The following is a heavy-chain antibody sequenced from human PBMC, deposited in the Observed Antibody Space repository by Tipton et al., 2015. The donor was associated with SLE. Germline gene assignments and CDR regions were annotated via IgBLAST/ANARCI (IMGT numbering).Heavy chain of an antibody. CDR3: ARDSPRYGMDV. Sequence: QLVQSGAEVRKPGASVKASCKASGYTFRNYGISWVRQVPGQGLEWMGWISGYNGNTNYAQKVQGRVTMTIDTSTSTAYMELRSLRSDDTAVYYCARDSPRYGMDVWGQGTTVTVSS. CDR1: GYTFRNYG. V-gene: IGHV1-18*01. J-gene: IGHJ6*02. CDR2: ISGYNGNT.